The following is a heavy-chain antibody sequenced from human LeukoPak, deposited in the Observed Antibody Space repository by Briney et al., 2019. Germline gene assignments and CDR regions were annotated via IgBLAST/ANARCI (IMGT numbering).Heavy chain of an antibody. J-gene: IGHJ4*02. CDR3: ARLYRGDFWSGYSTHLDY. Sequence: PSETLSLTCTVSGGSVTTYYWSWIRQPAGKGLEWLGYINYSGSTKYNPSLKRRVTMSVDTSKNQFSLKLGSVTAADTAVYYCARLYRGDFWSGYSTHLDYWGQGTLVTVSS. V-gene: IGHV4-59*02. CDR1: GGSVTTYY. D-gene: IGHD3-3*01. CDR2: INYSGST.